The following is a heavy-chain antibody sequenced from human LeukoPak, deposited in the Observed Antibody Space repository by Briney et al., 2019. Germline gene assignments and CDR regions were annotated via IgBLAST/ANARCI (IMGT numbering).Heavy chain of an antibody. CDR3: AREDDWNDAFDI. J-gene: IGHJ3*02. V-gene: IGHV4-61*02. CDR1: GGSISSDNYY. Sequence: SETLSLTCTVSGGSISSDNYYWSWIRQPAGKGLEWIGRIYASGITKYNPSLKSRVTISVDTSKNQFSLKLSSVTAADTAVYYCAREDDWNDAFDIWGQGTMVTVSS. D-gene: IGHD1-1*01. CDR2: IYASGIT.